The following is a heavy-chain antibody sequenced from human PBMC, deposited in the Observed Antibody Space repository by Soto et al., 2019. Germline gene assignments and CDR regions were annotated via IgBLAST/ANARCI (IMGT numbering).Heavy chain of an antibody. CDR2: MKPNSGNT. Sequence: ASVQVSCKASGYTFTSYDINWVRQATGQGLEWMGWMKPNSGNTGYAQKFQGRVTMTRSTSISTAYMELSSLRSEDTAVYYCARGGYYYDSSAYYRPFDYWGQGTLVTVSS. CDR1: GYTFTSYD. V-gene: IGHV1-8*01. J-gene: IGHJ4*02. D-gene: IGHD3-22*01. CDR3: ARGGYYYDSSAYYRPFDY.